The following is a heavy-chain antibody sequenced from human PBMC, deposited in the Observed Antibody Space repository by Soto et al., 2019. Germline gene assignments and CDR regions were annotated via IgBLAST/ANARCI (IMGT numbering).Heavy chain of an antibody. V-gene: IGHV1-69*01. D-gene: IGHD1-26*01. Sequence: QVQLVQSGAEVKKPGSSVKVSCKASGGSFNTYTISWVRQAPGQGLQWMGGIIPIFGIPTYAQAFQGRVTIAADEHTSTVYMELRSLRSEDTALYYCASLNNWSSGDGRIDVWGRGTAVIVSS. CDR3: ASLNNWSSGDGRIDV. CDR2: IIPIFGIP. J-gene: IGHJ6*02. CDR1: GGSFNTYT.